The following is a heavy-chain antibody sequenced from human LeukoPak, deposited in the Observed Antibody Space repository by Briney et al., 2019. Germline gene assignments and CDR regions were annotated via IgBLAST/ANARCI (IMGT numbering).Heavy chain of an antibody. Sequence: PSETLSLTCAVYGGSFSGYYWSWIRQPPGKGLEWIGEINHSGSTNYNPSLKSRVTISVDTSKNQFSLRLSSVTAADTAVYYCARGLRYFGWLFYWFDPWGQGTLVTVSS. V-gene: IGHV4-34*01. CDR2: INHSGST. D-gene: IGHD3-9*01. CDR1: GGSFSGYY. J-gene: IGHJ5*02. CDR3: ARGLRYFGWLFYWFDP.